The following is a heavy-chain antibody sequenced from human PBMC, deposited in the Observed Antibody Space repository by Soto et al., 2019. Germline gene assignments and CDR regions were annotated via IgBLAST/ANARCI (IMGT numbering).Heavy chain of an antibody. CDR3: AADNGRLGGAWSGRYGSGVYYYYMDV. CDR1: GFTFTSSA. V-gene: IGHV1-58*02. Sequence: ASVKVSCKASGFTFTSSAMQWVRQARGQRLEWIGWIVVGSGNTNYAQKFQERVTITRDMSTSTAYMELSSLRSEDTAGYYCAADNGRLGGAWSGRYGSGVYYYYMDVWGKGTTVTVSS. CDR2: IVVGSGNT. J-gene: IGHJ6*03. D-gene: IGHD1-26*01.